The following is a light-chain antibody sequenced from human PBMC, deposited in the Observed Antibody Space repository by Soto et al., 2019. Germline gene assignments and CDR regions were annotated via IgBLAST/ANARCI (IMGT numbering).Light chain of an antibody. Sequence: DIQMTQSPASLSVSVWGRVTITCRASQSINNYLNWYLQRPGQAPKLLIRSASTLQRGVPSRFSGSGSRTEFTLTIADLQPDDFGTYYCQQSLTMPITFGHGTRLE. CDR3: QQSLTMPIT. V-gene: IGKV1-39*01. CDR1: QSINNY. J-gene: IGKJ5*01. CDR2: SAS.